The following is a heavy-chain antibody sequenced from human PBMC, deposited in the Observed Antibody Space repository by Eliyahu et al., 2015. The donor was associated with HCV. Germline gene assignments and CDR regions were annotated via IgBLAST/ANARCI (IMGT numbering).Heavy chain of an antibody. CDR1: GGSISSSSYC. CDR3: ARADRSGAHPYYYYYYMDV. J-gene: IGHJ6*03. CDR2: IYYSGST. D-gene: IGHD2-15*01. Sequence: QLQLQESGPGLVKPSETLSLTCTVSGGSISSSSYCWGWIRQPPGKGLEWIGNIYYSGSTYYGPSLKSRVTISVDTSKNQFSLKLSSVTAADTAVYYCARADRSGAHPYYYYYYMDVWGEGTTVTV. V-gene: IGHV4-39*07.